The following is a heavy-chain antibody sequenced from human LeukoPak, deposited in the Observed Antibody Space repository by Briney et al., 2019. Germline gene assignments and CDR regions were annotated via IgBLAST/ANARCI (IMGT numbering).Heavy chain of an antibody. D-gene: IGHD4-17*01. Sequence: KSGGSLRLSCTASGFIFNDYYMSWIRQAPGKGLEWLSYISSTSIYTNYADSVKGRFTISRDDANNSLLLQMNSLRAEDTAVYYCAKSVTTVTTYFDYWGQGALVTVTS. CDR2: ISSTSIYT. V-gene: IGHV3-11*06. CDR3: AKSVTTVTTYFDY. CDR1: GFIFNDYY. J-gene: IGHJ4*02.